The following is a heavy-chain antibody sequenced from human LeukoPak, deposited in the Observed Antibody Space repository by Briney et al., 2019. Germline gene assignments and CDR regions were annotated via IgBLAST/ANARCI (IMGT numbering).Heavy chain of an antibody. CDR2: INPSAGST. V-gene: IGHV1-46*01. CDR1: GYSFTSHY. D-gene: IGHD3-3*01. Sequence: ASVYLSCTLSGYSFTSHYMHWVPQTPRQRLEWRVGINPSAGSTTYPQTFQGRVTITRDTSTNTFYMKLSSLTPEDPAVYYCAAPGVSGFVEKFWSGPLDFWGQGTLVTVSS. CDR3: AAPGVSGFVEKFWSGPLDF. J-gene: IGHJ4*02.